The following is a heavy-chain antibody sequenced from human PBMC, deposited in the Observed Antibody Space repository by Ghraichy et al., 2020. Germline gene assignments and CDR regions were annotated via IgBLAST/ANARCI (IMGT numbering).Heavy chain of an antibody. V-gene: IGHV3-9*01. CDR3: AKDKDYGSGSYRYFDY. CDR2: ISWYSGSI. J-gene: IGHJ4*02. Sequence: GGSLRLSCAASGFTFDDYAMHWVRQAPGKGLEWVSGISWYSGSIGYADSVKGRFTISRDNAKNSLYLQMNSLRAEDTALYYCAKDKDYGSGSYRYFDYWGQGTLVTVSS. CDR1: GFTFDDYA. D-gene: IGHD3-10*01.